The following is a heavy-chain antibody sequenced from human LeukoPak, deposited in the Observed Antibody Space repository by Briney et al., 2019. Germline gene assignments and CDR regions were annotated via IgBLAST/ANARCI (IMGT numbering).Heavy chain of an antibody. D-gene: IGHD6-19*01. CDR3: ARLYSSGWADY. J-gene: IGHJ4*02. Sequence: GGSLRLSCAASGYTVSIHGMYWVRQAPGKGLEWVALIWYDGSKKYYAESVKGRFTISRDNSKTTPYVQMDSLRAEETPVYLCARLYSSGWADYWGQGTLVTVSS. V-gene: IGHV3-33*07. CDR1: GYTVSIHG. CDR2: IWYDGSKK.